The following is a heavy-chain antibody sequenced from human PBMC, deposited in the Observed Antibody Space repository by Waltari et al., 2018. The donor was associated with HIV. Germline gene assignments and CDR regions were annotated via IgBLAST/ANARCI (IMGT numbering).Heavy chain of an antibody. CDR1: GFTFSNYL. CDR2: IYYDGNNK. J-gene: IGHJ6*02. V-gene: IGHV3-30*02. D-gene: IGHD6-13*01. Sequence: QVHLVESGGGVVQPGGSLKLSWAASGFTFSNYLMHWVRHAPGKGLEWVTFIYYDGNNKNYADSVKGRFTISRDNSKKTRYLQMNSLRHEDTAVYYCARGGLAISPAGTRLYTGMDVWGQGTTVTVSS. CDR3: ARGGLAISPAGTRLYTGMDV.